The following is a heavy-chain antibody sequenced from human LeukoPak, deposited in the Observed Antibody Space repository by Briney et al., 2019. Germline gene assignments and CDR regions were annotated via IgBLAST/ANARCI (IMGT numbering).Heavy chain of an antibody. D-gene: IGHD5-12*01. Sequence: GRSLRLSCAASGFTFDDYAMRWVRHAPGKGLEWVSGISWNSGSIGYADSVKGRFTISRDNAKNSLYLQMNSLRAEDTALYYCTKLGSGYDASDYWGQGTLVTVSS. V-gene: IGHV3-9*01. CDR1: GFTFDDYA. J-gene: IGHJ4*02. CDR2: ISWNSGSI. CDR3: TKLGSGYDASDY.